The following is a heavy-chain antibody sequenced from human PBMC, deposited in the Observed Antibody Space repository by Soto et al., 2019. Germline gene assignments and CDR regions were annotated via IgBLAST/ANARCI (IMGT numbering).Heavy chain of an antibody. CDR3: ARDTPYYYDSSGYYFDY. D-gene: IGHD3-22*01. J-gene: IGHJ4*02. CDR1: GFTFSSYG. V-gene: IGHV3-33*01. CDR2: IWSDGSNK. Sequence: GGSLRLSCAASGFTFSSYGMHWVRQAPGKGLEWVAVIWSDGSNKYYADSVKGRFTISRDNSKNTLYLQMNSLRAEDTAVYYCARDTPYYYDSSGYYFDYWGQGTLVTVSS.